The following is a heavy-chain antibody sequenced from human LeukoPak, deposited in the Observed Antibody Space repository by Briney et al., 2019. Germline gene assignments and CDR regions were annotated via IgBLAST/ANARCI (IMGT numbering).Heavy chain of an antibody. CDR3: ARGTRPNDAFDI. V-gene: IGHV1-8*03. CDR1: GYTFTSYD. Sequence: GASVKVSCKASGYTFTSYDINWVRQATGQGLEWMGWMNPNSGNTGYAQKFQGRVTITRNTSISTAYMELSRLRSDDTAVYYCARGTRPNDAFDIWGQGTMVTVSS. CDR2: MNPNSGNT. J-gene: IGHJ3*02.